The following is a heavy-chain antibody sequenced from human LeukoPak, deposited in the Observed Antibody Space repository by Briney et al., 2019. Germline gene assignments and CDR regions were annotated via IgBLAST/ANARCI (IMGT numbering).Heavy chain of an antibody. V-gene: IGHV4-4*07. CDR1: GGSISSYY. Sequence: PSETLSLACTVSGGSISSYYWSWIRQPAGKGLEWIGRIYTSGSTNYNPSLKSRVTMSVDTSKNQFSLKLSSVTAADTAVYYCAREDYSINWYFDLWGRGTLVTVSS. CDR2: IYTSGST. CDR3: AREDYSINWYFDL. J-gene: IGHJ2*01. D-gene: IGHD4-11*01.